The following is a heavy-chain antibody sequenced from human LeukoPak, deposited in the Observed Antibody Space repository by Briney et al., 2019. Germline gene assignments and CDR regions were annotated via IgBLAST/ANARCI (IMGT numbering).Heavy chain of an antibody. CDR2: ISSSGSTI. Sequence: GGSLRLSCAASGFTFSRYEMNWVRQAPGKGLEWISYISSSGSTIYYPDSVKGRFTISRDNAQNSLYLQMNSLSDDDTAVYYCARGRPAAGDHFGMDVWGQGTTVTVSS. J-gene: IGHJ6*02. D-gene: IGHD6-13*01. CDR1: GFTFSRYE. CDR3: ARGRPAAGDHFGMDV. V-gene: IGHV3-48*03.